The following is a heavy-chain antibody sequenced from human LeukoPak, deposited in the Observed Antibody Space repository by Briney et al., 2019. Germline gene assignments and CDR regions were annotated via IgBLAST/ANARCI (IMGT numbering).Heavy chain of an antibody. J-gene: IGHJ3*02. Sequence: GESLKISCKGSGYTFRSNRIGWVRQMPGKGLEWMGIIYPGDSDTRYSPSFQGQVTISADKSISTAYLQWSSLKASDTAMYYCARHRLGSYSRNHAFDIWGQGTMVTVSS. D-gene: IGHD1-26*01. CDR2: IYPGDSDT. V-gene: IGHV5-51*01. CDR1: GYTFRSNR. CDR3: ARHRLGSYSRNHAFDI.